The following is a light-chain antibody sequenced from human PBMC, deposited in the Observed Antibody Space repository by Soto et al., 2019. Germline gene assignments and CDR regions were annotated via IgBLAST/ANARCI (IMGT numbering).Light chain of an antibody. Sequence: EVVLTQSPGTPHFSPGEGATLSCRASQSVRGNSLAWYQQKPGQAPRLLIYSVSSRATVIPDRFSGSGSGTDFTLTISRLETEDFAVYYCQQYGALPVTFGPGITVDIK. CDR3: QQYGALPVT. CDR2: SVS. V-gene: IGKV3-20*01. J-gene: IGKJ3*01. CDR1: QSVRGNS.